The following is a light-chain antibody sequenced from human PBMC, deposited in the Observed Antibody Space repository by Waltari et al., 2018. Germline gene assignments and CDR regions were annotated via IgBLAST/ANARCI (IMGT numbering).Light chain of an antibody. J-gene: IGKJ4*01. CDR2: DAS. CDR1: QSVSSY. Sequence: EIVLTQSPATLSFSPGETAPLPCRASQSVSSYLAWYQQKPGQAPRLLIYDASNRATGIPARFSGSGSGTDFTLTISSLEPEDFAVYYCQQRSNWPLTFGGGTKVEIK. V-gene: IGKV3-11*01. CDR3: QQRSNWPLT.